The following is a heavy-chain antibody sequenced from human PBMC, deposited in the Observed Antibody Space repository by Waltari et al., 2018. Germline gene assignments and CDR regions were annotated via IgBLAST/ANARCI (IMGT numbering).Heavy chain of an antibody. D-gene: IGHD3-3*01. Sequence: QVQLVQSGAEVKKPGASVKVSCKASGYTFTDYYMHWVRQAPGQGLEWMGRINPNSGGTTYTQKFQGRGTMTRDTSISTAYMELSRLRSDDTAVYYCARGGPAIFGVLITKRFDYWGQGTLVTVSS. V-gene: IGHV1-2*06. CDR3: ARGGPAIFGVLITKRFDY. CDR1: GYTFTDYY. J-gene: IGHJ4*02. CDR2: INPNSGGT.